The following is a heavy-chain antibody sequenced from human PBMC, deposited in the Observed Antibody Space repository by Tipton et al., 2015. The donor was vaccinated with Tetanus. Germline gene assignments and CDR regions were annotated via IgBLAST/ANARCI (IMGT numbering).Heavy chain of an antibody. J-gene: IGHJ4*02. D-gene: IGHD2-15*01. Sequence: SLRLSCAASGFTFKSYTLNWVRQAPGKGLEWVANIRQDGDEKNYVDSVKGRFTISRDNTESSVHLQMNSLREDDTAVYYCVRGYSGDAFWGQGTRVTVSS. CDR3: VRGYSGDAF. CDR1: GFTFKSYT. CDR2: IRQDGDEK. V-gene: IGHV3-7*04.